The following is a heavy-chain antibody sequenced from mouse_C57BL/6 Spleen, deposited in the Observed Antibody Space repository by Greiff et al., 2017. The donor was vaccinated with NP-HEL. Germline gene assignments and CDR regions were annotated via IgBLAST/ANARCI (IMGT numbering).Heavy chain of an antibody. Sequence: QVQLQQPGAELVKPGASVKMSCKASGYTFTSYWITWVKQRPGQGLEWIGDIYPGSGSTNYNEKFKSKATLTVDTSSSTAYMQLSSLTSEDSAVYYCASSGYYSNYESFAYWGQGTLVTVSA. CDR2: IYPGSGST. J-gene: IGHJ3*01. CDR1: GYTFTSYW. V-gene: IGHV1-55*01. CDR3: ASSGYYSNYESFAY. D-gene: IGHD2-5*01.